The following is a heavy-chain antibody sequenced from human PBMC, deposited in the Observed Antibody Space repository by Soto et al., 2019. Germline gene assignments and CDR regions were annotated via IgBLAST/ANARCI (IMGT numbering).Heavy chain of an antibody. CDR3: AKNPGYYFDSTGYHFDY. CDR1: EFTFSNYA. D-gene: IGHD3-22*01. CDR2: ISYGGGTT. Sequence: GGSLRLSCAASEFTFSNYAMSWVRQAPGKGLEWVSAISYGGGTTYYADSVKGRFTISRDNSKNTLYLQMNSLRAEDTAVYYCAKNPGYYFDSTGYHFDYWGQGTLVTVS. V-gene: IGHV3-23*01. J-gene: IGHJ4*02.